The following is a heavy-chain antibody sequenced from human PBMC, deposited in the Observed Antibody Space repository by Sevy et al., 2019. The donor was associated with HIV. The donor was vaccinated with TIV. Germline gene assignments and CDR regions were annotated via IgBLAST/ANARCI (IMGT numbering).Heavy chain of an antibody. CDR2: INSDGSST. CDR3: ARIGTVRGY. J-gene: IGHJ4*02. Sequence: GESLKISCAASGFTFSSYWMHWVRQAPGKGLVWVSRINSDGSSTSYADSVKGRFTISRDNAKNTLYLQMNSLRAEDTAVYYCARIGTVRGYWGQGTLVTVSS. V-gene: IGHV3-74*01. CDR1: GFTFSSYW. D-gene: IGHD4-4*01.